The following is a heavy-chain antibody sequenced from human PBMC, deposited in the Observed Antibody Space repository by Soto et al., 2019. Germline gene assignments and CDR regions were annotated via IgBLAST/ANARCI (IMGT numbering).Heavy chain of an antibody. J-gene: IGHJ3*02. CDR3: ARLQYTVVTALDI. Sequence: QVQLQESGPRLVKPSETLSLTCSVSGVSIGSHFWSWIRQAPGKGPELVGSIYHTVNTNYNPALKRRGTISMDTSENQLSPQLSSVTAAETAVYYCARLQYTVVTALDIWGQGTMVTVSS. CDR1: GVSIGSHF. CDR2: IYHTVNT. D-gene: IGHD2-15*01. V-gene: IGHV4-59*11.